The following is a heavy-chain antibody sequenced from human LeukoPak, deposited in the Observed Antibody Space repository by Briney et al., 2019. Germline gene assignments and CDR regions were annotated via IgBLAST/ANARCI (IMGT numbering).Heavy chain of an antibody. D-gene: IGHD6-19*01. J-gene: IGHJ5*02. CDR1: GGSISSSSYY. Sequence: SETLSLTCTVSGGSISSSSYYWGWIRQPPGKGLEWIGSIYYSGSTYYNPSLKSRVTISVDTSKNQFSLKLGSVTAADTAVYYCAYSSGFLRWFDPWGQGTLVTVSS. CDR2: IYYSGST. V-gene: IGHV4-39*01. CDR3: AYSSGFLRWFDP.